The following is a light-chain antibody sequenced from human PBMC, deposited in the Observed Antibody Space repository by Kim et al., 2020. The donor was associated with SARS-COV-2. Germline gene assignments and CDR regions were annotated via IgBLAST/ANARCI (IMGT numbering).Light chain of an antibody. J-gene: IGKJ2*03. V-gene: IGKV3-15*01. CDR2: GAS. Sequence: SASPGETVTPSCRATESVSTSLAWYQRRPGQAPTLLISGASTRATGIPARFTGSGSGSQFTLTIRGLQSEDFAVYHCHQYHTWPYSFGRGTKLEI. CDR1: ESVSTS. CDR3: HQYHTWPYS.